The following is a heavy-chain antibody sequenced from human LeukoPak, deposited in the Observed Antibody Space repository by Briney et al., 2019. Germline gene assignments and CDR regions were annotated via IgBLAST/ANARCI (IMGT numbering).Heavy chain of an antibody. J-gene: IGHJ6*02. V-gene: IGHV4-34*01. D-gene: IGHD3-9*01. CDR2: INHSGST. CDR3: ARESLGRYDILTVYYDYYYGMDV. CDR1: GGSFSGYY. Sequence: SETLSLTCAVYGGSFSGYYWSWIRQPPGKGLEWNGEINHSGSTNYNPPLKSRVTISVDTSKNQFSLKLSSVTAADTAVYYCARESLGRYDILTVYYDYYYGMDVWGQGTTVTVSS.